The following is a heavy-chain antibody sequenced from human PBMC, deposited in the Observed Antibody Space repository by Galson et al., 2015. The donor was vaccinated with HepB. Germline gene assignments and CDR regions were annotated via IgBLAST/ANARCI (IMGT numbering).Heavy chain of an antibody. CDR2: INAGNGNT. Sequence: SGHTFTSYAIHWARQGPGQRLEWMGWINAGNGNTEYSQNFQHRVTITRDTSASIVYMELSSLISEDTAVYYCARDREQWVGYYYAMDVWGQGTTVTVSS. CDR3: ARDREQWVGYYYAMDV. D-gene: IGHD6-19*01. V-gene: IGHV1-3*01. CDR1: GHTFTSYA. J-gene: IGHJ6*02.